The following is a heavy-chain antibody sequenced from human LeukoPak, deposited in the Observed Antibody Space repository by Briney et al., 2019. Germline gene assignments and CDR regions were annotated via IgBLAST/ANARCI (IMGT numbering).Heavy chain of an antibody. CDR1: GFTFSSYS. CDR3: ARDRVAVAGTPEFDY. V-gene: IGHV3-21*01. CDR2: ISSSSSYI. Sequence: GGSLRLSCAASGFTFSSYSMNWVRQAPGKGLEWVSSISSSSSYIYYADSVKGRFTISRDNAKNSLYLQMNSLRGEDMAVYYCARDRVAVAGTPEFDYWGQGTLVTVSS. D-gene: IGHD6-19*01. J-gene: IGHJ4*02.